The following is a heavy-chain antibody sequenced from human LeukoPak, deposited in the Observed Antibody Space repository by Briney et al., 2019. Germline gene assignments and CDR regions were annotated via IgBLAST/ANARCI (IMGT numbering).Heavy chain of an antibody. Sequence: GGSLRLSCAASGFTFNIYAMNWVRQAPGKGLEWVSAIKGSSGSTYYADSVKGRFTISRDDSQNTLYLQMNSLRAEDTAVYYCAKDRTTFDYWGRGTLVTVSS. CDR1: GFTFNIYA. V-gene: IGHV3-23*01. CDR3: AKDRTTFDY. D-gene: IGHD4-11*01. CDR2: IKGSSGST. J-gene: IGHJ4*02.